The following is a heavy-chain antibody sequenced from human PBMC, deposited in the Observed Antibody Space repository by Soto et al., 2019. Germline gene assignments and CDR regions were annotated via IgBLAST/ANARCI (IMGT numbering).Heavy chain of an antibody. V-gene: IGHV3-49*03. CDR3: TRALWGLYGDLIDD. CDR1: GFTFGDYA. J-gene: IGHJ4*02. D-gene: IGHD4-17*01. Sequence: GGSLRLSCTASGFTFGDYAMSGFRQAPGKGLEWVGFIRSKAYGGTTEYAASVKGRFTISRDDSKSIAYLQMNSLKTEDTAVYYCTRALWGLYGDLIDDWGQGTLVTGLL. CDR2: IRSKAYGGTT.